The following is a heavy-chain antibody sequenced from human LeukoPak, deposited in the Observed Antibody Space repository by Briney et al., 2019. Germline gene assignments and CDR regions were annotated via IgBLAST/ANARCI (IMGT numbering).Heavy chain of an antibody. Sequence: PGGSLRLSCAASGFTFSSYSMCWVRQAPGKGPEWVSGIKESGNITYYADSVKGRFTISRDNSKNTLYLQMNSRRAEDTPKYYCAKYCSGPTCSGYWGQGTLVTVSS. CDR2: IKESGNIT. CDR3: AKYCSGPTCSGY. J-gene: IGHJ4*02. V-gene: IGHV3-23*01. D-gene: IGHD2-15*01. CDR1: GFTFSSYS.